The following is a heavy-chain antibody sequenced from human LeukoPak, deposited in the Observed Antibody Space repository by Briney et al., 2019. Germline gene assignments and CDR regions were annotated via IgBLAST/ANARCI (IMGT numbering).Heavy chain of an antibody. V-gene: IGHV3-23*01. CDR1: GFTFSSNA. J-gene: IGHJ4*02. D-gene: IGHD4-17*01. CDR2: ISGSGGST. Sequence: GGSLRLSCAASGFTFSSNAMSWVRQAPGKGLEWVSTISGSGGSTYYADSVKGRFTISRDNSKNTLYLQMNGLRAEDTAVYYCAKVLYGDYVFDYWGQGTLVTVSS. CDR3: AKVLYGDYVFDY.